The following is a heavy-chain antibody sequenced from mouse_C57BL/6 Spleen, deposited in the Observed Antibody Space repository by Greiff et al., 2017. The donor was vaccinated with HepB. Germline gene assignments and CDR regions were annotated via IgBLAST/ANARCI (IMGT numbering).Heavy chain of an antibody. CDR3: VAMDY. J-gene: IGHJ4*01. V-gene: IGHV1-59*01. Sequence: QVQLQQPGAELVRPGTSVKLSCKASGYTFTSYWMHWVKQRPGQGLEWIGVIDPSDSYTNYNQKFKGKATLTVDTSSSTAYMQLSSLTSDDSAVYYCVAMDYWGQGTSVTVSS. CDR1: GYTFTSYW. CDR2: IDPSDSYT.